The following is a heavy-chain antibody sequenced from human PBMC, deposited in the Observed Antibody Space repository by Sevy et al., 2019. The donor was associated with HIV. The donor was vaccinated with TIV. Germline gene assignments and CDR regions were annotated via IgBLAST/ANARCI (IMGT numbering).Heavy chain of an antibody. CDR3: AREGGPGGYFDY. V-gene: IGHV3-30-3*01. CDR1: RFTFSSYA. CDR2: ISYDGSNK. D-gene: IGHD1-26*01. Sequence: GGSLRLSCAASRFTFSSYAMHWVRQAPGKGLEWVAVISYDGSNKYYADSVKGRFTISRDNSKNMLYLQMNSLRAEDTAVYYCAREGGPGGYFDYWGQGTLVTVSS. J-gene: IGHJ4*02.